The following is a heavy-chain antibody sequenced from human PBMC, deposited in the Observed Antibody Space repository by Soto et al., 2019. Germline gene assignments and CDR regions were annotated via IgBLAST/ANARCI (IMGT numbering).Heavy chain of an antibody. CDR1: GYTFTSYD. V-gene: IGHV1-8*01. J-gene: IGHJ4*02. Sequence: ASVKVSCKASGYTFTSYDINWVRQATGQGLEWMGWMNPNSGNTGYAQKLQGRVTMTTDTSTSTAYMELRSLRSDDTAVYYCASMPRPYDILTGYYPHWGQGTLVTVSS. D-gene: IGHD3-9*01. CDR3: ASMPRPYDILTGYYPH. CDR2: MNPNSGNT.